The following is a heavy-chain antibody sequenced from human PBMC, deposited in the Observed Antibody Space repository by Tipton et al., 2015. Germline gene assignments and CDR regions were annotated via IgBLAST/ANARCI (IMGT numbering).Heavy chain of an antibody. CDR2: IYHSGST. Sequence: TLSLTCDVSGGSISSSNCWSRVRQPPRKGLEWIGEIYHSGSTTYNPAHKSRVPISGDKSKNQFSLKLTSVTAADTAVYFCARFRFQNQFEIDHWGQGTLVTVSS. V-gene: IGHV4-4*01. CDR1: GGSISSSNC. D-gene: IGHD3-3*01. J-gene: IGHJ4*02. CDR3: ARFRFQNQFEIDH.